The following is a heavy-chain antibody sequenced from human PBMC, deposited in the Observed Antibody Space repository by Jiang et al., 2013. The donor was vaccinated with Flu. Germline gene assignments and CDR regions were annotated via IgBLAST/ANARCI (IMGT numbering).Heavy chain of an antibody. Sequence: KPTQTLTLTCTFSGFSLSTSGVGVGWIRQPPGKALEWLALIYWNDDKRYSPSLKSRLTITKDTSKNQVVLTMTNMDPVDTATYYCAHSRGVGGYAYYYYGMDVWGQGTTVTVSS. CDR2: IYWNDDK. D-gene: IGHD3-10*01. J-gene: IGHJ6*02. CDR1: GFSLSTSGVG. V-gene: IGHV2-5*01. CDR3: AHSRGVGGYAYYYYGMDV.